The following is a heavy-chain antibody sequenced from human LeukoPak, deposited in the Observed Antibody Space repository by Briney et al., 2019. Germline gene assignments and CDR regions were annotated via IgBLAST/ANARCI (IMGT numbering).Heavy chain of an antibody. J-gene: IGHJ3*02. CDR2: ISSSSSYI. D-gene: IGHD3-16*01. CDR1: GFTFSSYS. CDR3: TKGQLWASGRAFDI. Sequence: GGSLRHSCAASGFTFSSYSMNWVRQAPGKGLEWVSSISSSSSYIYYADSVKGRFTISRDNAKNSLYLQMNSLRAEDTAVYYCTKGQLWASGRAFDIWGQGTMVTVSS. V-gene: IGHV3-21*01.